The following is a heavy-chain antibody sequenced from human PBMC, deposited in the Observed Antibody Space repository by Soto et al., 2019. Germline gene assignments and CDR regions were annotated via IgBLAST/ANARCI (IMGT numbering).Heavy chain of an antibody. V-gene: IGHV3-21*01. CDR3: ARDKVWESCWSDY. J-gene: IGHJ4*02. CDR2: ISRSCSYI. Sequence: EVQLVESGGGLVKPGGSLRLSCAASGFTFRSYSMNWVRQAPGKGLEWVSSISRSCSYIYYADSVKGRFTISRDNAKNSLYLQMNSLRAEDTAVYYCARDKVWESCWSDYWGQGTLVTVSS. CDR1: GFTFRSYS. D-gene: IGHD6-13*01.